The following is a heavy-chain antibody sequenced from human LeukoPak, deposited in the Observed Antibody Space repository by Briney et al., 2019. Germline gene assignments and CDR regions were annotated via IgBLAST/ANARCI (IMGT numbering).Heavy chain of an antibody. J-gene: IGHJ5*02. D-gene: IGHD3-16*01. Sequence: SVKVSCKASGGTFSSYAISWVRQAPGQGLEWMGGIIPIFGTANYAQKFQGRVTITTDESTSTAYMELSSLRSEDTAIYYCARGPGEGGDWLDPWGQGILVTVSS. CDR3: ARGPGEGGDWLDP. CDR1: GGTFSSYA. V-gene: IGHV1-69*05. CDR2: IIPIFGTA.